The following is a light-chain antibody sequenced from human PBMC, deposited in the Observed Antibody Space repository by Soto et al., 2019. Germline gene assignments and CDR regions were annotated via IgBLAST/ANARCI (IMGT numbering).Light chain of an antibody. CDR2: EVS. V-gene: IGLV2-23*02. CDR1: SSDVGSYNL. CDR3: CSYAGSSTHYV. Sequence: QSVVTQPASVSGSPGQSITISCTGTSSDVGSYNLVSWYQQHPGKAPKLMIYEVSKRPSGVSNRFSGSKSGNTASLTISGLQAEDEADYYCCSYAGSSTHYVFGTGTKVTVL. J-gene: IGLJ1*01.